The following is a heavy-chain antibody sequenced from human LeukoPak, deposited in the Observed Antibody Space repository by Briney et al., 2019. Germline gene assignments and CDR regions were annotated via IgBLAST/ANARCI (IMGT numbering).Heavy chain of an antibody. CDR1: GFTFSSYA. CDR3: AKDKDYVWGGYRYMGSFDY. CDR2: ISGSGGST. Sequence: GGSLRLSCAASGFTFSSYAMSWVRQAPGKGLEWVSAISGSGGSTYYADSVKGRFTISRDNSKNTLYLQMNSLRAEDTAVYFCAKDKDYVWGGYRYMGSFDYWGRGTLVTVSS. J-gene: IGHJ4*02. D-gene: IGHD3-16*02. V-gene: IGHV3-23*01.